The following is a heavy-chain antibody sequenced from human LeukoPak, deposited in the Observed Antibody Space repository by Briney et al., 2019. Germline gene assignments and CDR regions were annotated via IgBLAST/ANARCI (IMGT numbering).Heavy chain of an antibody. Sequence: GGSLRLSCAASGFTFGSYGMHWVGKAQGRGLEWVAVIWYDGSNKYYADSVKGRFTISRDNSKNTLYLQMNSLRAEDTAVYYCARDDVGATCFDYWGQGTLVTVSS. J-gene: IGHJ4*02. CDR2: IWYDGSNK. D-gene: IGHD1-26*01. CDR1: GFTFGSYG. V-gene: IGHV3-33*01. CDR3: ARDDVGATCFDY.